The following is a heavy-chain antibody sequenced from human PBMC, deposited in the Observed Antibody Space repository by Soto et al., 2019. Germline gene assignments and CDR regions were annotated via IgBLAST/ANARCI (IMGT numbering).Heavy chain of an antibody. J-gene: IGHJ4*02. CDR1: GGTFSSYT. CDR3: ARYCVSSSCYGGGGVDY. Sequence: QVQLVQSGAEVKKPGSSVKVSCEASGGTFSSYTISWVRQAPGQGLEWMGRIIPILGIANYAQKFQGRVTITADKSTSTAYMELRSLRAEDTAVYDGARYCVSSSCYGGGGVDYWGQGTLVTVSS. D-gene: IGHD2-2*01. CDR2: IIPILGIA. V-gene: IGHV1-69*02.